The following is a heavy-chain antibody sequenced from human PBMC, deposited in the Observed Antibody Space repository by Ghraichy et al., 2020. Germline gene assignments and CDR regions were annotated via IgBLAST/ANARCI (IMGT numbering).Heavy chain of an antibody. CDR3: AKGEVWVTIFGVPTDKYNWFDP. CDR1: GFTFSSYA. D-gene: IGHD3-3*01. Sequence: GGSLRLSCAASGFTFSSYAMSWVRQAPGKGLEWVSAIIGSGGSTYYADSVKGRFTISRDNSKNTLYLQMNSLRAEDTAVYYCAKGEVWVTIFGVPTDKYNWFDPWGQGTLVTVSS. CDR2: IIGSGGST. V-gene: IGHV3-23*01. J-gene: IGHJ5*02.